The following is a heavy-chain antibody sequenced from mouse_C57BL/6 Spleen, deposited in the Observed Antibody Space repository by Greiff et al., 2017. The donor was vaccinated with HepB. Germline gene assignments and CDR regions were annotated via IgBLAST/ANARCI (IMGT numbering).Heavy chain of an antibody. J-gene: IGHJ1*03. CDR3: ARQFYYGSSHWYFEV. CDR1: GFTFSDYG. CDR2: ISSGSSTI. Sequence: EVMLVESGGGLVKPGGSLKLSCAASGFTFSDYGMHWVRQAPEKGLEWVAYISSGSSTIYYADTVKDRFTISRDNAKNTLFLQMTSLWSEDTAVFYCARQFYYGSSHWYFEVWGTGTTVTVSS. V-gene: IGHV5-17*01. D-gene: IGHD1-1*01.